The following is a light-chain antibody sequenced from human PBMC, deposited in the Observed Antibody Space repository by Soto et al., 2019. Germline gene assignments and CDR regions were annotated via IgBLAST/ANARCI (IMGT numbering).Light chain of an antibody. CDR2: LNSDGSH. V-gene: IGLV4-69*01. CDR3: QSWDTGVV. Sequence: QPVLTQSPSASASLGASVKLTCTLNSGHSSSAIAWHQQRPEKGPRLLMKLNSDGSHTKGDGVPARFSGSSSGAERYLTISSLQSEDEADYYCQSWDTGVVFGGGTKLTVL. CDR1: SGHSSSA. J-gene: IGLJ3*02.